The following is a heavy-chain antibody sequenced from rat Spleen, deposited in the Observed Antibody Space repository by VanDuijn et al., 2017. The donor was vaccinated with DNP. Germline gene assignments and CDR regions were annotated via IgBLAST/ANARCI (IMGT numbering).Heavy chain of an antibody. J-gene: IGHJ2*01. D-gene: IGHD5-1*01. CDR2: INSAGST. CDR3: AVQLGVFDY. Sequence: EVQLQESGPGLVKPSQSLSLTCSVTGYSISSNFRWTWIRKFPGNTLEWMGYINSAGSTDYNPSLKSRISITRDTSKNQFSLQVNSVTSEDTATYYCAVQLGVFDYWGEGVMVTVSS. V-gene: IGHV3-3*01. CDR1: GYSISSNFR.